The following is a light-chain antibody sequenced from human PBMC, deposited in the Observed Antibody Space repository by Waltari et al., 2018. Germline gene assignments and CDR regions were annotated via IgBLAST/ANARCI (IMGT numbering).Light chain of an antibody. J-gene: IGKJ4*01. CDR2: DAS. V-gene: IGKV3-20*01. CDR3: QQYASSPLT. CDR1: QSVGNNY. Sequence: EIVLTQSPGTLSLSPGERATLSRRASQSVGNNYFAWYQQKPGQAPLRPRYDASTRATGIPDRFRGSGSGTDFTLTISSLEPEDFAVYYCQQYASSPLTFGGGTKVEIK.